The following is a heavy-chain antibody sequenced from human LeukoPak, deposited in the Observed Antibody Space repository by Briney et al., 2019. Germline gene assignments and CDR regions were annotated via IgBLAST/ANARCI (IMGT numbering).Heavy chain of an antibody. V-gene: IGHV3-66*01. D-gene: IGHD2-15*01. Sequence: GGSLRLSCAASGFTVSTNYMDWVRQAPGKGLEWVSLIYSGGDTYHADSVRGRFTLSRDNSKNTLYLQMNSLRAEDTAVYYCAKDVSWNWFDPWGQGTLVTVSS. CDR1: GFTVSTNY. J-gene: IGHJ5*02. CDR3: AKDVSWNWFDP. CDR2: IYSGGDT.